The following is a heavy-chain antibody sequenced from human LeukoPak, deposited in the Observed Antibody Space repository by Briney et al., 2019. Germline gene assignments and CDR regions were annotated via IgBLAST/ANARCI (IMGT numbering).Heavy chain of an antibody. CDR3: ARGKDMISQPDIDY. CDR2: IYYTGST. Sequence: SETLSLTCTISGGSISSSRYYWGWIRQPPGKGLEWIGSIYYTGSTNYNPSLKSRVTISVDTSKNQFSLKLSSVTAADTAVYYCARGKDMISQPDIDYWGQGTLVTVSS. V-gene: IGHV4-39*07. CDR1: GGSISSSRYY. D-gene: IGHD3-22*01. J-gene: IGHJ4*02.